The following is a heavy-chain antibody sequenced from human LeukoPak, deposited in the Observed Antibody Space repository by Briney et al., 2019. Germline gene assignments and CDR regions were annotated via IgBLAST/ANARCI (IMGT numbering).Heavy chain of an antibody. V-gene: IGHV3-53*01. CDR1: GFTVSSNY. Sequence: GGSLRLSCAASGFTVSSNYMSWVRQAPGKGLEWVSVIYSGGSTYYADSVKGRFTISRDNSKNTLYLQMNGLRAEDTAVYYCAKGGAAADKRIDYWGQGTLVTVSS. CDR2: IYSGGST. CDR3: AKGGAAADKRIDY. J-gene: IGHJ4*02. D-gene: IGHD6-13*01.